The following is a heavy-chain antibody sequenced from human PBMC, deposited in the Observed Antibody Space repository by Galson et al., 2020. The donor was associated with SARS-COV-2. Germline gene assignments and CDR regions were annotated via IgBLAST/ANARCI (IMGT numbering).Heavy chain of an antibody. CDR2: FDPEDGET. Sequence: ASVTVSCKVSGYTLTELSMHWVRQAPGKGLEWMGGFDPEDGETIYAQKFQGRVTMTEDTSTDTAYMELSSLRSEDTAVYYCATGPVRGVLSWFDPWGQGTLVTVSS. CDR1: GYTLTELS. D-gene: IGHD3-10*01. V-gene: IGHV1-24*01. CDR3: ATGPVRGVLSWFDP. J-gene: IGHJ5*02.